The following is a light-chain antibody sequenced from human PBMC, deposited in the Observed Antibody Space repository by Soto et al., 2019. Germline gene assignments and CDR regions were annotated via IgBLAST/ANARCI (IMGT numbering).Light chain of an antibody. CDR2: GAS. V-gene: IGKV3-20*01. CDR1: QSVSSSY. J-gene: IGKJ3*01. CDR3: QQYGSSLFT. Sequence: EIVLTQSPGTLSLSPGERATLSCRASQSVSSSYLAWYQQKAGQAPRLLIYGASSRATGIPDRFSGSGSGTDFTLTISRLEPEDFAVYYCQQYGSSLFTFGPGTKVHIK.